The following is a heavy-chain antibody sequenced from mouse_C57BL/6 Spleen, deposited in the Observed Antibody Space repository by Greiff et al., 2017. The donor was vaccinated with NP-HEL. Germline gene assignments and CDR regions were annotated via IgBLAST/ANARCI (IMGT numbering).Heavy chain of an antibody. CDR2: ISSGGSYT. CDR3: ARHYGSTLRYFDV. Sequence: EVQGVESGGDLVKPGGSLKLSCAASGFTFSSYGMSWVRQTPDKRLEWVATISSGGSYTYYPDSVKGRFTISRDNAKNTLYLQMSSLKSEDTAMYYCARHYGSTLRYFDVWGTGTTVTVSS. J-gene: IGHJ1*03. CDR1: GFTFSSYG. V-gene: IGHV5-6*01. D-gene: IGHD1-1*01.